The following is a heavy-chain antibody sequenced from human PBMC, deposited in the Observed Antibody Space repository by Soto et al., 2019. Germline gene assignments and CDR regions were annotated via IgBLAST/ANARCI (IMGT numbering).Heavy chain of an antibody. V-gene: IGHV3-7*03. CDR1: GFTFSNYW. D-gene: IGHD4-4*01. J-gene: IGHJ4*02. CDR3: VRDRGYSTFDY. CDR2: MKEDGGEI. Sequence: VGSLRLSCAASGFTFSNYWMSWVRQAPGKGLEWVANMKEDGGEINYVDSVKGRFTISRDNAKNSQYLQMNSLRVEDTAVYHCVRDRGYSTFDYWGQGTPVTVSS.